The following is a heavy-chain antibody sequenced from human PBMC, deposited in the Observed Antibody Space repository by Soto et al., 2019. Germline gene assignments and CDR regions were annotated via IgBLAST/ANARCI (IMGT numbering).Heavy chain of an antibody. CDR2: ISGYNGNT. CDR1: GYTFTNYG. D-gene: IGHD3-3*01. CDR3: ARGGRFAVADTDY. Sequence: QVQLVQSGVEVKKPGASVKVSCKASGYTFTNYGITWVRQAPGQGLEWLGWISGYNGNTNYAQTFQGRVTMTTDKSTGAAYRDLRSMRYDDTAVYYCARGGRFAVADTDYWGQGTLLTVSS. V-gene: IGHV1-18*01. J-gene: IGHJ4*02.